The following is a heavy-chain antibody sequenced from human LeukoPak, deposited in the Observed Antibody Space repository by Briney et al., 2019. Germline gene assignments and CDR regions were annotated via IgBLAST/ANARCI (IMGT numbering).Heavy chain of an antibody. CDR2: IRSKAYGGTT. CDR1: GFTFGDYA. D-gene: IGHD3-9*01. V-gene: IGHV3-49*04. Sequence: GGSLRLSCTASGFTFGDYAMSWVRQAPGKGLEWVGFIRSKAYGGTTEYAASVKGRFTISRDDSKSIAYLQMNSLKTEDTAVYYCTRDAYYDILTGNDYWGQGTLVTVSS. CDR3: TRDAYYDILTGNDY. J-gene: IGHJ4*02.